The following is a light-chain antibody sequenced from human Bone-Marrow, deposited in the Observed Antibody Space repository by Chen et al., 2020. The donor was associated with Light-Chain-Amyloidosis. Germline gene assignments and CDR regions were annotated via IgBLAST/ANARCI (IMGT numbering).Light chain of an antibody. CDR3: QAWDSNMVV. V-gene: IGLV3-1*01. J-gene: IGLJ2*01. CDR1: KLGEKY. CDR2: QDN. Sequence: SYELTQPPSVSVSPGPTASITCSGDKLGEKYACWYQQKPGQSPVLVIYQDNKRPSGISERFSGSNSGDTATLTLSGTQAMDEADYYCQAWDSNMVVFGGGTKLTVL.